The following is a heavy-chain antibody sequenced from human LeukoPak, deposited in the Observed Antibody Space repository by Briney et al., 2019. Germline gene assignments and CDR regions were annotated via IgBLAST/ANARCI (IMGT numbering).Heavy chain of an antibody. CDR2: IIPIFGTA. Sequence: SVEVSCEASGGTFSSYAISWVLQAPGQGLEWMGGIIPIFGTANYAQKFQGRVTITADESTSTAYMELSSLRSEDTAVYYCARDGSSRSSYYYGMDVWGQGTTVTVSS. CDR3: ARDGSSRSSYYYGMDV. V-gene: IGHV1-69*01. J-gene: IGHJ6*02. D-gene: IGHD6-13*01. CDR1: GGTFSSYA.